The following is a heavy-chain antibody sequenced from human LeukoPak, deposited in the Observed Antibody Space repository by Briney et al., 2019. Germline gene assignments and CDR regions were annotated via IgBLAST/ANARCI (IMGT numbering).Heavy chain of an antibody. CDR2: IYYSGST. Sequence: PSETLSLTCTVSGGSISSYYWSWIRQPPGKGLQWIGSIYYSGSTYYNPSLKSRVTISVDTSKNQFSLKLNSVTAADTAVYYCARNKYYYGSGNYGVPNWFDPWGQGTLVTVSS. CDR1: GGSISSYY. J-gene: IGHJ5*02. D-gene: IGHD3-10*01. V-gene: IGHV4-59*05. CDR3: ARNKYYYGSGNYGVPNWFDP.